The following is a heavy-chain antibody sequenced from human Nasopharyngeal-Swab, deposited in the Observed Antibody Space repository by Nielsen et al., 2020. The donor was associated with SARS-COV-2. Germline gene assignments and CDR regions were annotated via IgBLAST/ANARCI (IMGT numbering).Heavy chain of an antibody. CDR3: ARGADEGLAYFDY. CDR1: GFTFSSYA. Sequence: GGSLRLPCAASGFTFSSYAMHWVRQAPGKGLEWVAVISYDGSNKYYADSVKGRFTISRDNSKNTLYLQMNSLRAEDTAVYYCARGADEGLAYFDYWGQGTLVTVSS. D-gene: IGHD3-16*01. CDR2: ISYDGSNK. V-gene: IGHV3-30-3*01. J-gene: IGHJ4*02.